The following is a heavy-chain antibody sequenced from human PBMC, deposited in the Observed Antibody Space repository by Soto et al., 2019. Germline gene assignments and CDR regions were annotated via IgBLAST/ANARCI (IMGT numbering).Heavy chain of an antibody. V-gene: IGHV3-15*01. CDR3: TTERAGYCPNGVCYTRLTQTFDN. D-gene: IGHD2-8*01. CDR1: GFTFSDAW. CDR2: IKTKADGVAT. J-gene: IGHJ4*02. Sequence: EVQLVESGGDLVKRGESLRLSCAASGFTFSDAWMSWVRQVPGKGLEWVGHIKTKADGVATHYGTPVKGRFTISRDDSEATLFLQMNSLKREDTAMYYCTTERAGYCPNGVCYTRLTQTFDNWGQGTLVTVSS.